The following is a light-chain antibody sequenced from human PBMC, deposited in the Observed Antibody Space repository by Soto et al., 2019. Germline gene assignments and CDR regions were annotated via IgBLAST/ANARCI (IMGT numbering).Light chain of an antibody. CDR1: RAISTL. J-gene: IGKJ4*01. CDR3: QQFYDYPLT. Sequence: GDRVIITFRASRAISTLFAWYQQMPGKAPKLLIYDASTLESGVPSRFSGSGSGTDFTLTISSLQPEDFATYYCQQFYDYPLTFGGGTKWIS. V-gene: IGKV1D-13*01. CDR2: DAS.